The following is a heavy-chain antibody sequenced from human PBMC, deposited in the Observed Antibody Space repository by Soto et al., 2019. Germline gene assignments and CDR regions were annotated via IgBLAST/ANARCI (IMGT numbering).Heavy chain of an antibody. D-gene: IGHD3-22*01. CDR1: GFTFDDYA. J-gene: IGHJ4*02. Sequence: EVQLVESGGGLVQSGRSLRLSCAASGFTFDDYAMHWVRQAPGKGLEWVSSISWNSGSIAYADSVKGRFTISRDNAKNSLFLQMGSLRPEDTALYYCAKALDYDSSGYYYFDYWGQGTLVTVSS. CDR3: AKALDYDSSGYYYFDY. V-gene: IGHV3-9*01. CDR2: ISWNSGSI.